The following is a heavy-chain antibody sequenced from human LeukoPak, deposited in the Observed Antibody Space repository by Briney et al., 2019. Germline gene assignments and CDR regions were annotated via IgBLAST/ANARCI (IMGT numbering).Heavy chain of an antibody. CDR3: ARDDSSSWYRMWGKFDP. CDR1: GYTFTSYA. V-gene: IGHV1-3*01. D-gene: IGHD6-13*01. J-gene: IGHJ5*02. CDR2: INAGNGNT. Sequence: ASVKVSCKASGYTFTSYAVHWVRQAPGQRLEWMGWINAGNGNTKYSQKFQGRATITRDTSASTAYMELSSLRSEDTAVYYCARDDSSSWYRMWGKFDPWGQGTLVTVSS.